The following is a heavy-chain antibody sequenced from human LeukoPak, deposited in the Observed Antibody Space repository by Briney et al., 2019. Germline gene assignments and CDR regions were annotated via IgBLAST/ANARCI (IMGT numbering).Heavy chain of an antibody. CDR3: AKDHRYCSSTSCYRSYYYGMDV. CDR2: ISYDGSSK. D-gene: IGHD2-2*01. Sequence: GGSLRLSCAASGFTFSSYGMHWVRQAPGKGLEWVAVISYDGSSKYYADSVKGRFTISRDNSKNTQFLQMNSLRAEDTAMYYCAKDHRYCSSTSCYRSYYYGMDVWGKGTTVTVSS. CDR1: GFTFSSYG. J-gene: IGHJ6*04. V-gene: IGHV3-30*18.